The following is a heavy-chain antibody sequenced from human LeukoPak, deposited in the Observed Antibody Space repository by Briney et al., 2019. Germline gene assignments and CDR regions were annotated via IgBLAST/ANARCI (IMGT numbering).Heavy chain of an antibody. J-gene: IGHJ2*01. CDR2: IYPGDSDT. CDR3: ARQKTKLASYWYFDL. D-gene: IGHD6-6*01. V-gene: IGHV5-51*01. Sequence: GESLKISCKGSGYSFTSYWIGWVRQVPGKGLEWMGIIYPGDSDTRYSPSFQGQVTISADKSISTAYLQWSSLKASDTAMYYCARQKTKLASYWYFDLWGRGTLVTVSS. CDR1: GYSFTSYW.